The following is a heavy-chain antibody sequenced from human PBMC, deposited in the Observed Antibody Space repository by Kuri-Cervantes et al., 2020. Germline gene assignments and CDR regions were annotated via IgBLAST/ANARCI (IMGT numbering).Heavy chain of an antibody. CDR2: ISSSSSYI. Sequence: GESLRLSCAASGFTFSSYSMNWVRQAPGEGLEWVSYISSSSSYIYYADSVKGRFTISRDNAKNSLYLQMNSLRAEDTAVYYCARTPLTFLDFWGQGTLVTVSS. CDR3: ARTPLTFLDF. CDR1: GFTFSSYS. D-gene: IGHD2-21*01. J-gene: IGHJ4*02. V-gene: IGHV3-21*05.